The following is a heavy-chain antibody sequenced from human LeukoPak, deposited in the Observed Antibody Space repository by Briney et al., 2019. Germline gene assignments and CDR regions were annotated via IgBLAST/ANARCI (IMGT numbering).Heavy chain of an antibody. D-gene: IGHD3-22*01. CDR2: ISYDGSNK. V-gene: IGHV3-30*03. J-gene: IGHJ4*02. CDR1: GFTFSSYG. CDR3: AREGSSGFYPH. Sequence: GGSLRLSCAASGFTFSSYGMHWVRQAPGKGLEWVAVISYDGSNKYYADSVKGRFTISRDNSKNTLFLQMDSLRAEDTAFYYCAREGSSGFYPHWGQGILVTVSS.